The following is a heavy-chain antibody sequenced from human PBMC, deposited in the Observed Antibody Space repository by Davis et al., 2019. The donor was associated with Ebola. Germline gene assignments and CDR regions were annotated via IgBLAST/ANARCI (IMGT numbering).Heavy chain of an antibody. CDR3: ARDGLDYVWGSYWGDYYGMDV. D-gene: IGHD3-16*01. J-gene: IGHJ6*02. CDR1: GFTFSSYE. V-gene: IGHV3-48*03. CDR2: ISSSGSTI. Sequence: GGSLRLSCAASGFTFSSYEMNWVRQAPGKGLEWVSYISSSGSTIYYADSVKDRFTISRDNAKNSLYLQMNSLRAEDTAVYYCARDGLDYVWGSYWGDYYGMDVWGQGTTVTVSS.